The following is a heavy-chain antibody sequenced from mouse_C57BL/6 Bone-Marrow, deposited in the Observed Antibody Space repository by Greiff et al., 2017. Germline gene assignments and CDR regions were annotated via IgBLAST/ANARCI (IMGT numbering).Heavy chain of an antibody. CDR3: TRYDGYYEGWFAY. CDR1: GFNIKDDY. J-gene: IGHJ3*01. V-gene: IGHV14-4*01. Sequence: VQLKQSGAELVRPGASVKLSCTASGFNIKDDYMHWVKQRPEQGLVWIGWIEPENGDTEYASKFQGKATITADTSSNTAYLQLSSLTSEDTAVYYCTRYDGYYEGWFAYWGQGTLVTVSA. CDR2: IEPENGDT. D-gene: IGHD2-3*01.